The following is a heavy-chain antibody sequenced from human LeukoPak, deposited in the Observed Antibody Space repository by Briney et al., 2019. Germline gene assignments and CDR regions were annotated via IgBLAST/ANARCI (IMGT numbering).Heavy chain of an antibody. CDR2: ISYDGSNK. J-gene: IGHJ5*02. V-gene: IGHV3-30*04. CDR1: GFTFSNYA. CDR3: ARGRWLQFGWFDP. Sequence: PGGSLRLSCAASGFTFSNYAMHWVRQAPGKGLEWVAVISYDGSNKYYADSVKGRFTISRDNSKNTLYLQMSSLRAEDTAVYYCARGRWLQFGWFDPWGQGTLVTVSS. D-gene: IGHD5-24*01.